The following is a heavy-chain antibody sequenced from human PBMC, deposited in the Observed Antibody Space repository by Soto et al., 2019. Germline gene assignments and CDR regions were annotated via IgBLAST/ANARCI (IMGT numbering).Heavy chain of an antibody. CDR3: AKVATYYDFWSGYYYNWFDP. J-gene: IGHJ5*02. CDR2: ISYDGSNK. V-gene: IGHV3-30*18. Sequence: PGGSLRLSCAASGFTFSSYGMHWVRQAPGKGLEWVAVISYDGSNKYYADSVKGRFTISRDNSKNTLYLQMNSLRAEDTAVYYCAKVATYYDFWSGYYYNWFDPWGQGTLVTV. CDR1: GFTFSSYG. D-gene: IGHD3-3*01.